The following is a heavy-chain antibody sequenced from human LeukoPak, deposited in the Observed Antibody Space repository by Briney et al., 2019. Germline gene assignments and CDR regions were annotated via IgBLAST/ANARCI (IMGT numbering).Heavy chain of an antibody. V-gene: IGHV3-11*01. D-gene: IGHD5-18*01. Sequence: GGSLRLSCAASGFTFSDYYMSWIRQAPGKGLEWVSYISSSGSTIYYADSVKGRFTISRDNAKNSLYLQMNSLRAEDTAVYYCARDRIGYSYGYSSYYYYYGMDVWGQGTTVTVSS. CDR3: ARDRIGYSYGYSSYYYYYGMDV. J-gene: IGHJ6*02. CDR2: ISSSGSTI. CDR1: GFTFSDYY.